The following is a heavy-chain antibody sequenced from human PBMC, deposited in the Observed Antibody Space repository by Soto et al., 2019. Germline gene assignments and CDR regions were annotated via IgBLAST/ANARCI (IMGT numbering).Heavy chain of an antibody. CDR1: GFIFSDFG. V-gene: IGHV3-30*18. J-gene: IGHJ4*02. D-gene: IGHD3-9*01. CDR3: AKSPSKARDYEVLAGYSGYFDS. CDR2: TSFDGSHE. Sequence: PGGSLRLSCAASGFIFSDFGMSWVRQAPGKGLEWVAVTSFDGSHEYYAASAKGRLTISRDNSKNMLLLQMDNVRAEDTAVYYCAKSPSKARDYEVLAGYSGYFDSWGLGTLVTVSS.